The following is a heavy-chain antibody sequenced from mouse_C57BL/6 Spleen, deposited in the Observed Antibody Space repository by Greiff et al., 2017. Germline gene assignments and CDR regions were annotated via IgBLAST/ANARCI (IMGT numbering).Heavy chain of an antibody. CDR2: INPNNGGT. D-gene: IGHD1-1*01. Sequence: VQLQQSGPELVKPGASVKIPCKASGYTFTDYNMDWVKQSHGKSLEWIGDINPNNGGTIYNQKFKGKATLTVDKSSSTAYMELRSLTSEDTAVYYCARRRSSHDYAMDYWGQGTSVTVSS. CDR1: GYTFTDYN. CDR3: ARRRSSHDYAMDY. J-gene: IGHJ4*01. V-gene: IGHV1-18*01.